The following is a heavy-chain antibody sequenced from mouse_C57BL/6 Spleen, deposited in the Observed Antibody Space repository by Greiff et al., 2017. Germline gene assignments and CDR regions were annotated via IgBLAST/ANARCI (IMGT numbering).Heavy chain of an antibody. CDR2: INPSSGYT. Sequence: VQLQQSGAELARPGASVKMSCKASGYTFTSYTMHWVKQRPGQGLEWIGYINPSSGYTKYNQKFKDKATLTADKSSSTAYMQLSSLTSEDSAVYYCASYYSNLYYAMDYWGQGTSVTVSS. D-gene: IGHD2-5*01. CDR3: ASYYSNLYYAMDY. V-gene: IGHV1-4*01. CDR1: GYTFTSYT. J-gene: IGHJ4*01.